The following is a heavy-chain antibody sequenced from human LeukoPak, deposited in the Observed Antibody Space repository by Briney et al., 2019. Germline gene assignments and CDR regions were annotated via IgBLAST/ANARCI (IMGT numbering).Heavy chain of an antibody. V-gene: IGHV3-66*01. CDR1: GFTVSSNY. Sequence: HPGGSLRLSCAASGFTVSSNYMSWVRQAPGKGLEWVSVIYSGGSTYYADSVKGRFTISRDNSKNTLYLQMNSLRAEDTAVYYCAKVDTEYSSSSGFDYWGQGTLVTVSS. CDR3: AKVDTEYSSSSGFDY. D-gene: IGHD6-6*01. CDR2: IYSGGST. J-gene: IGHJ4*02.